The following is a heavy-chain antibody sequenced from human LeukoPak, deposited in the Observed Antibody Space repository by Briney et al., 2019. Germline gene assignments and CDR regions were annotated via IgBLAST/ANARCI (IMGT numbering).Heavy chain of an antibody. D-gene: IGHD3-10*01. J-gene: IGHJ4*02. Sequence: GGSLRLSCAASGLTFSSYAMSWVRQAPGKGLEWVSAISGSGGSTYYADSVKGRFTISRDNSKNTLYLQMNSLRAEDTAVYYCAKGPVITMVRGVPPKYFDYWGQGTLVTVSS. V-gene: IGHV3-23*01. CDR1: GLTFSSYA. CDR3: AKGPVITMVRGVPPKYFDY. CDR2: ISGSGGST.